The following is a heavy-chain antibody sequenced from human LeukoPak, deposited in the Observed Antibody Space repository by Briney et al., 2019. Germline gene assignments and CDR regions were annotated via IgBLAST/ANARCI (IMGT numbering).Heavy chain of an antibody. CDR3: ARLPPPGIAALYYFDY. V-gene: IGHV1-18*04. D-gene: IGHD6-6*01. Sequence: ASVKVSCKASGYTFTSYYMHWVRQAPGQGLEWMGWISAYNGNTNYAQKLQGRVTMTTDTSTSTAYMELRSLRSDDTAVYYCARLPPPGIAALYYFDYWGQGTLVTVSS. J-gene: IGHJ4*02. CDR1: GYTFTSYY. CDR2: ISAYNGNT.